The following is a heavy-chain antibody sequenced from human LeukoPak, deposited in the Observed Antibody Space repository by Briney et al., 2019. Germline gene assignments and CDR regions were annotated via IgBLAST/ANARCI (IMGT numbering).Heavy chain of an antibody. CDR3: ARGAGRPGSLGYYYGMDV. CDR2: IYYSGST. D-gene: IGHD1-14*01. Sequence: SETLSLTCTVSGGSFSSGSYYWSWIRQPPGKGLEWIGYIYYSGSTNYNPSLKSRVTISVDTSKNQFSLKLSSVTAADTAVYYCARGAGRPGSLGYYYGMDVWGQGTTVTVSS. J-gene: IGHJ6*02. V-gene: IGHV4-61*01. CDR1: GGSFSSGSYY.